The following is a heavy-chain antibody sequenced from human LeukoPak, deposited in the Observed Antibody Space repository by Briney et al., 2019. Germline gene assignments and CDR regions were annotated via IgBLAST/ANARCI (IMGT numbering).Heavy chain of an antibody. J-gene: IGHJ3*02. CDR1: GGPFSGYY. V-gene: IGHV4-34*01. D-gene: IGHD2-2*01. CDR3: ARPMNPYYQRDAFDI. Sequence: SETLSLTCAVYGGPFSGYYWSWIRQPPGKGLEWIGEINHSGSTNYNPSLKSRVTISVDTSKNQFSLKLSSVTAADTAVYYCARPMNPYYQRDAFDIWGQGTMVTVSS. CDR2: INHSGST.